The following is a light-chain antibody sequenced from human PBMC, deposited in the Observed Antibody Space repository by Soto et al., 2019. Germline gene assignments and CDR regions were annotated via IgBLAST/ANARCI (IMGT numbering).Light chain of an antibody. CDR1: GSDVGSDNL. V-gene: IGLV2-23*02. CDR2: EVS. J-gene: IGLJ1*01. CDR3: CSYAGSSYV. Sequence: QSVLTQPASVAGAPGRSITISCTGTGSDVGSDNLVSWYQQHPGKAPKLMIYEVSKRPSGVSNRLSGSKSGNTASLTISGLQAEDESDYYCCSYAGSSYVFGTGTKVTVL.